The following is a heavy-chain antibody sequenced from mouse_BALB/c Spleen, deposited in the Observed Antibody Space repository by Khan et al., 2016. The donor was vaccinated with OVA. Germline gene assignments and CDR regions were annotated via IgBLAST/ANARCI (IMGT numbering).Heavy chain of an antibody. CDR2: IYPGDART. CDR1: GSTFPRYA. D-gene: IGHD2-4*01. J-gene: IGHJ4*01. Sequence: QVQLQQSGPELVKPGALVKISCPASGSTFPRYALHWVPPRPGPGLEWIGWIYPGDARTHYTEKFKGMAPLTAATSSTTAYIQRSSLTSENAAVYFCAREGLRGVGLDYWGQGTSVTVSS. V-gene: IGHV1S56*01. CDR3: AREGLRGVGLDY.